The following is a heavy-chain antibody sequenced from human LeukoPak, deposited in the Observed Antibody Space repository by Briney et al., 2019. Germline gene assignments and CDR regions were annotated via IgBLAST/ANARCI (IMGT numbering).Heavy chain of an antibody. CDR3: AVMGGEHLVLDY. CDR1: GLTYHNYG. Sequence: GRSLRLSCEASGLTYHNYGMHWVRQAPGKGRDWVAVIWYDGSNKYYADYVRGRFTISRDNSKNLFYLQMHSLRAEDTAVYYCAVMGGEHLVLDYWGQGTLVTVSS. D-gene: IGHD6-6*01. J-gene: IGHJ4*02. CDR2: IWYDGSNK. V-gene: IGHV3-33*01.